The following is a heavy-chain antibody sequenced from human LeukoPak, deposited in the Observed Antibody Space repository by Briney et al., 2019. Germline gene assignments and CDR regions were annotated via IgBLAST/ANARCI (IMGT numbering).Heavy chain of an antibody. J-gene: IGHJ4*02. CDR1: GGSISSSSYY. Sequence: PSETLSLTCTVSGGSISSSSYYWGWIRQPPGKGLEWIVSIYYSGSTYYNPSLKSRVTISVDTSKNQFSLKLSSVTAADTAVYYCARGPITMVRGVITKFDYWGQGTLVTVSS. V-gene: IGHV4-39*01. CDR2: IYYSGST. D-gene: IGHD3-10*01. CDR3: ARGPITMVRGVITKFDY.